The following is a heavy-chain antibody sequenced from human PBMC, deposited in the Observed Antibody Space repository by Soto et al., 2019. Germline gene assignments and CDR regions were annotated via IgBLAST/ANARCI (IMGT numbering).Heavy chain of an antibody. CDR2: IPYDGGNR. V-gene: IGHV3-30-3*01. Sequence: GGSLRLSCAASGFSFGRYAMRWVRQAPGKGLEWVASIPYDGGNRKYADSVKGRFTISRDNAKDMLYLHMSSLGPDDTSVYYCARECLDYGPDVWGQGTSVTVSS. CDR3: ARECLDYGPDV. CDR1: GFSFGRYA. J-gene: IGHJ6*02.